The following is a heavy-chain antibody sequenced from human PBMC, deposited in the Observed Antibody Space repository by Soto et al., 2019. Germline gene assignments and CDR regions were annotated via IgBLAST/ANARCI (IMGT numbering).Heavy chain of an antibody. V-gene: IGHV4-34*01. D-gene: IGHD3-3*01. Sequence: SETLSLTCAVYGGSFSGYYWSWIRQPPGKGLEWIGEFNHSGSTNYNPSLKSRVTISVDTSKNQFSLKLSSVTAADTAVYYCARGTRITIFGVVTSKYYYYYYMDVWGKGTTVTVSS. CDR3: ARGTRITIFGVVTSKYYYYYYMDV. J-gene: IGHJ6*03. CDR2: FNHSGST. CDR1: GGSFSGYY.